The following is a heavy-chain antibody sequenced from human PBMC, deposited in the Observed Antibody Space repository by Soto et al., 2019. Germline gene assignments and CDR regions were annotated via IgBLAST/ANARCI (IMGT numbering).Heavy chain of an antibody. D-gene: IGHD1-26*01. V-gene: IGHV3-30*18. J-gene: IGHJ4*02. CDR3: AKDREGGATSFDY. Sequence: QVQLVESGGGVVQPGRSLSLSCAASGFTFSSYGMHWVRQAPGKGLEWVAVISYDGRNKYYADSVKGRFTISRDNSKNTLYLQMNSLRADDTAVYYCAKDREGGATSFDYWGQGTLVTVSS. CDR2: ISYDGRNK. CDR1: GFTFSSYG.